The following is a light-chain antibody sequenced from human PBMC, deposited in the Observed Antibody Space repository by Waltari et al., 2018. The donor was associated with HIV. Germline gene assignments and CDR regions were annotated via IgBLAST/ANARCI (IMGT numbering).Light chain of an antibody. CDR3: SSYTSSSTRVV. V-gene: IGLV2-14*01. Sequence: QSALTQPASVSGSPGQSITISCTGTSSDVGGYNYVSWYQQHPGKAPKLMIYEVSNRPSGVSNRFSGSKSGNTASLTISGIQAEDEADYYCSSYTSSSTRVVFGGGTKLTVL. CDR2: EVS. J-gene: IGLJ2*01. CDR1: SSDVGGYNY.